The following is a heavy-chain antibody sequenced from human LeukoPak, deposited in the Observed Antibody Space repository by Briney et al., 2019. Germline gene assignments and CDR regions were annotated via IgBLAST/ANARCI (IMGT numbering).Heavy chain of an antibody. CDR1: GGSINNYY. CDR2: IYYSGST. CDR3: ARGTLVPAAIFRAFDI. Sequence: PSETLFLTCTVSGGSINNYYWSWIRQPPGKGLEWIGYIYYSGSTNYNPSLKSRVTISVDTSKNQFSLKPSSVTAADTAVYYCARGTLVPAAIFRAFDIWGQGTMVTVSS. V-gene: IGHV4-59*01. D-gene: IGHD2-2*01. J-gene: IGHJ3*02.